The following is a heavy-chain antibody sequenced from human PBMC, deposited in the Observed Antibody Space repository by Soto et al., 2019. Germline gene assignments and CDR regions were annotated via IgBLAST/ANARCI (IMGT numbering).Heavy chain of an antibody. J-gene: IGHJ3*02. Sequence: SETLSLTCTVSGGSISSYYWSWIRQPPGKGLEWIGYIYYSGSTNYNPSLKSRVTISVDTSKNQFSLKLSSVTAADTAVYYCACSLEIGARLDAFDIWGQGTMVTVSS. CDR1: GGSISSYY. CDR2: IYYSGST. D-gene: IGHD3-10*02. CDR3: ACSLEIGARLDAFDI. V-gene: IGHV4-59*08.